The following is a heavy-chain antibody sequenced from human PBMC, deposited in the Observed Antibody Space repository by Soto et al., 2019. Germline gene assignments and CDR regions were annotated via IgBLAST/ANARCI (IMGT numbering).Heavy chain of an antibody. J-gene: IGHJ4*02. Sequence: EVKLVESGGGLVQPGGSLRLSCAASGFTFSDHYMDWVRQAPGKGLEWVGRIRKNINSYTTEYAASVKGRFSISRDDSKNSVYLQINSLNTGDTAVYYCAGGPTVPGPLDYWGLGTLVTVSS. D-gene: IGHD6-19*01. CDR1: GFTFSDHY. CDR2: IRKNINSYTT. V-gene: IGHV3-72*01. CDR3: AGGPTVPGPLDY.